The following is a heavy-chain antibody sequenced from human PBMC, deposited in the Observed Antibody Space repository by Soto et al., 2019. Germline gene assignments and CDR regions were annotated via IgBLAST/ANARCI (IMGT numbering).Heavy chain of an antibody. CDR1: GFTFSDYA. CDR2: ISATGGTT. Sequence: EVHLSESGGGVVQPGGSLRLSCVVSGFTFSDYAMDWVRQAPGKGLEWVSEISATGGTTNYADSVKGRYTISRDNSNNILYLQLTNLRAEDTAMFYCAKASSAWYGSKNYYFDSWGQGALVTVSS. CDR3: AKASSAWYGSKNYYFDS. D-gene: IGHD6-19*01. J-gene: IGHJ4*02. V-gene: IGHV3-23*01.